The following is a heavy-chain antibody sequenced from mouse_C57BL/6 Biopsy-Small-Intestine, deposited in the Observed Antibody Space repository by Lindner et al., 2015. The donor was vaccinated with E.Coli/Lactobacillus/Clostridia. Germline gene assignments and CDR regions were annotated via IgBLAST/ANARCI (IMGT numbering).Heavy chain of an antibody. D-gene: IGHD1-1*01. CDR1: GYAFTNYL. V-gene: IGHV1-54*01. J-gene: IGHJ2*01. CDR2: INPGSGDT. CDR3: ARNYYGKRGFDY. Sequence: VQLQESGAELVRPGTSVKVSSKASGYAFTNYLIEWVKQRPGQGLEWIGVINPGSGDTNYNEKFKGKATLTADKSSSTAYMQLSSLTSEDSAVYFCARNYYGKRGFDYWGQGTTLTVSS.